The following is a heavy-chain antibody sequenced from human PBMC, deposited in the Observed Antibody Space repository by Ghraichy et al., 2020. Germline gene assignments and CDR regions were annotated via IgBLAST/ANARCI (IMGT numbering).Heavy chain of an antibody. CDR3: ARSFKVRGSGYEIDY. D-gene: IGHD5-12*01. V-gene: IGHV3-30*04. Sequence: GGSLRLSCAASGFTFSSYAMHWVRQAPGKGLEWVAVISYDGSNKYYVDSVKGRFTISRDSSKNTLYLQMNSLRAEDTAVYYCARSFKVRGSGYEIDYWGQGTLVTVSS. CDR2: ISYDGSNK. J-gene: IGHJ4*02. CDR1: GFTFSSYA.